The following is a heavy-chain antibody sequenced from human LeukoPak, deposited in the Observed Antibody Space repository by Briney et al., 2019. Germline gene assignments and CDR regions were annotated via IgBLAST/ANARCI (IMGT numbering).Heavy chain of an antibody. CDR1: GASISSSRDY. J-gene: IGHJ5*02. V-gene: IGHV4-39*07. D-gene: IGHD2-15*01. Sequence: SETLSLTCTVSGASISSSRDYWGWIRQPPGKGLEWIGSIYHSGSTYYNPSLKSRVTISVDTSKNQFSLKLSSVTAADTAVYYCARVNIVVVVAATPENWFDPWGQGTLVTVSS. CDR3: ARVNIVVVVAATPENWFDP. CDR2: IYHSGST.